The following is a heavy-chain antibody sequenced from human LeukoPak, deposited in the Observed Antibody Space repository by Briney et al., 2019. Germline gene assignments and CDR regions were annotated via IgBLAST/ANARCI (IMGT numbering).Heavy chain of an antibody. Sequence: GESLKISCKGSGYRFTNYWIGWVRQMPGKGLEWMGIIYPGDSDTRYSPSFQGQVTISADKSISTAYLQWSSLKASDTAMYYCARRYSSSWSNWFDPWGQGTLVTVSS. D-gene: IGHD6-13*01. CDR1: GYRFTNYW. J-gene: IGHJ5*02. V-gene: IGHV5-51*01. CDR2: IYPGDSDT. CDR3: ARRYSSSWSNWFDP.